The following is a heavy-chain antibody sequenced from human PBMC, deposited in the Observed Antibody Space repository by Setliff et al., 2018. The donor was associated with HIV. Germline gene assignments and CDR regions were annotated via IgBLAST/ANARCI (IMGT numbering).Heavy chain of an antibody. D-gene: IGHD2-21*01. J-gene: IGHJ3*02. V-gene: IGHV1-8*02. CDR3: ATSTLGWSDDAFDI. CDR2: MNPNSGNT. CDR1: GYTFSSYD. Sequence: ASVKVSCKASGYTFSSYDINWVRQATGQGLEWMGWMNPNSGNTGYAQKFQGRVTMTRNTAISTAYMELRRLKSEDTAVYYCATSTLGWSDDAFDIWGQGAMVTVSS.